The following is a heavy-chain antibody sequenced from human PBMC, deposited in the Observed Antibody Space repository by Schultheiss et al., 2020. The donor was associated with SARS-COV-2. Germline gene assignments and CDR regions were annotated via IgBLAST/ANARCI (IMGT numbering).Heavy chain of an antibody. CDR3: AKKWVRGATPN. D-gene: IGHD4/OR15-4a*01. V-gene: IGHV4-61*08. Sequence: SETLSLTCAVSGGSISSGGYYWSWIRQPPGKGLEWIGYIYYSGSTNYNPSLKSRVTISVDTSKNQFSLKLSSVTAADTAVYYCAKKWVRGATPNWGQGTLVTVSS. J-gene: IGHJ4*02. CDR2: IYYSGST. CDR1: GGSISSGGYY.